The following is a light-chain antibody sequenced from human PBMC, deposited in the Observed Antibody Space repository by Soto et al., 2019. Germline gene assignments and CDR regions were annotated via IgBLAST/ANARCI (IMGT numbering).Light chain of an antibody. CDR1: QSVRNNY. J-gene: IGKJ5*01. CDR3: QHYHGWPIT. Sequence: EIVLTQSPGTLSLSPGERATLSCRASQSVRNNYLAWYQQRPGQAPRLLIYAASSRATGIPDRFSGSGSGTEFTLTISSLQSEDFAVYYCQHYHGWPITFGQGTRLEIK. CDR2: AAS. V-gene: IGKV3-20*01.